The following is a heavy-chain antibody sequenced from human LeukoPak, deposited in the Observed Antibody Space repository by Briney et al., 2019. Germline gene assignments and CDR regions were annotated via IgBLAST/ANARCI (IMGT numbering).Heavy chain of an antibody. CDR3: ARLQVLSRDAFDI. V-gene: IGHV4-34*01. D-gene: IGHD1-1*01. CDR2: INHSGST. Sequence: SETLSLTCAVYGGSFSGYYWSWIRQPPGKGLEWIGEINHSGSTNYNPSLKSRVTISVDTSKNQFSLKLSSVTAADTAVYYCARLQVLSRDAFDIWGQGTMVTVSS. J-gene: IGHJ3*02. CDR1: GGSFSGYY.